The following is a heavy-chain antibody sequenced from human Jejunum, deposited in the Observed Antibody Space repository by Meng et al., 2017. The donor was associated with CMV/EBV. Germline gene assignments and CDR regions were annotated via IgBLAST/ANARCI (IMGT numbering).Heavy chain of an antibody. CDR1: GFTFSSHS. D-gene: IGHD1-1*01. J-gene: IGHJ4*02. V-gene: IGHV3-48*04. CDR2: ISSTSSTT. Sequence: ASGFTFSSHSLTWVRQAPGKGLEWVSYISSTSSTTHYADSMKGRFTISRDNAKNSLYLQMNSLRGEDTAVYYCARNPPGKGFIDYWGQGTLVTVSS. CDR3: ARNPPGKGFIDY.